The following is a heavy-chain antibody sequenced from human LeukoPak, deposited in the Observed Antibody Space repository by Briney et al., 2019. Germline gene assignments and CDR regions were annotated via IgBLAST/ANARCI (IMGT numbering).Heavy chain of an antibody. Sequence: PGGSLRLSCAASGFTFSSYAMHWVRQAPGKGLEWVAVISYDGSNKYYADSVKGRFTISRDNAKNTLYLQMNSLRLEDTAVYYCARGNLAAAADYWGQGTVVTVSS. D-gene: IGHD6-25*01. CDR2: ISYDGSNK. J-gene: IGHJ4*02. CDR1: GFTFSSYA. V-gene: IGHV3-30-3*01. CDR3: ARGNLAAAADY.